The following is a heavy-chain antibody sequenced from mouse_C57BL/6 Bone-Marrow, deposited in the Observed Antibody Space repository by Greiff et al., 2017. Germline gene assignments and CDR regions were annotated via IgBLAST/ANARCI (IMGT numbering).Heavy chain of an antibody. CDR1: GYTFTSYW. J-gene: IGHJ4*01. V-gene: IGHV1-59*01. CDR2: IDPSDSYT. CDR3: AREGVYYGNYDAMDD. D-gene: IGHD2-1*01. Sequence: VQLQQPGAELVRPGTSVTLSYKASGYTFTSYWMHWVKQRPGQGLEWIGVIDPSDSYTTYNQKFKGKATLPVDTSSSTAYMQLSSLTSEDSAVYEGAREGVYYGNYDAMDDWGQGTSVTVAA.